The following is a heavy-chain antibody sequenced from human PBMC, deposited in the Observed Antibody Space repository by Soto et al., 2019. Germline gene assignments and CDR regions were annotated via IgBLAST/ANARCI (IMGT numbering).Heavy chain of an antibody. J-gene: IGHJ5*02. D-gene: IGHD3-22*01. CDR1: GDSISNSRFY. CDR2: IYHTGNA. V-gene: IGHV4-39*01. CDR3: ARDFFDSSDYTTNCFDP. Sequence: SETLSLTCSVSGDSISNSRFYWAWIRQPPGEGLEWIGSIYHTGNAYYNPSLKSRVTISVDTSKNQFSLKLTSVTAADAALYYCARDFFDSSDYTTNCFDPWGQGTLVTGSS.